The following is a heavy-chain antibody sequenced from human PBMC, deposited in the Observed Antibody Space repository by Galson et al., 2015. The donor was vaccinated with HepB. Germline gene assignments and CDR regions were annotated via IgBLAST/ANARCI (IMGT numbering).Heavy chain of an antibody. J-gene: IGHJ4*02. V-gene: IGHV3-21*01. CDR3: AREFYYDSSCAFDY. Sequence: SLRLSCAATRFTFRTYTMNWVRQAPGKGLEWVSSISDRSSYIYYADSVKGRFTISRDNAKNSLYLQMNSLRAEDTAVYYCAREFYYDSSCAFDYWGQGTLVTVSS. CDR1: RFTFRTYT. CDR2: ISDRSSYI. D-gene: IGHD3-22*01.